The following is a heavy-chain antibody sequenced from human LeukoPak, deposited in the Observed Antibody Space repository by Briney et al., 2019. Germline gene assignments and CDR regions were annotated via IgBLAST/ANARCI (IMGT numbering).Heavy chain of an antibody. CDR1: GGTFSSYA. J-gene: IGHJ4*02. Sequence: SVKVSFKASGGTFSSYAISWVRQAPGQGLEWMGGVIPIFGTANYAQKFQGRVTITTDESTSTAYMELSSLRSEDTAVYYCARSHTTVTTGLDYWGQGTPVTVSS. V-gene: IGHV1-69*05. CDR3: ARSHTTVTTGLDY. D-gene: IGHD4-17*01. CDR2: VIPIFGTA.